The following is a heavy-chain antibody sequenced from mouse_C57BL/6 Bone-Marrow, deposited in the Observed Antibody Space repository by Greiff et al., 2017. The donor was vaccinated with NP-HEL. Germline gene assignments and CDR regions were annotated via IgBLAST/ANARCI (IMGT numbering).Heavy chain of an antibody. V-gene: IGHV1-81*01. Sequence: QVQLQQSGAELARPGASVKLSCKASGYTFTSYGISWVKQRTGQGLEWIGEIYPRSGNTYYNEKFKGKATLTADKSSSTAYMEIRSLTSEDSAVYFCARGAMDYWGQGTSVTVTS. CDR1: GYTFTSYG. J-gene: IGHJ4*01. CDR3: ARGAMDY. CDR2: IYPRSGNT.